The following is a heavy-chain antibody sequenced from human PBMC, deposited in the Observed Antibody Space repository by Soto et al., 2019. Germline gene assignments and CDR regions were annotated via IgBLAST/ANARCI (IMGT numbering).Heavy chain of an antibody. CDR2: IQSGGPT. J-gene: IGHJ3*02. D-gene: IGHD3-9*01. V-gene: IGHV3-53*05. Sequence: GGSLRLSCAASGFTVSSKYMSWVRQAPGKGLEWVSLIQSGGPTYYADSVKGRFTISRDTSENTLHLQMDSLRSEDTAVYYCARALGYDILTGSTDFGIGQTQIKKKGAFDIWGQGTMVTVSS. CDR1: GFTVSSKY. CDR3: ARALGYDILTGSTDFGIGQTQIKKKGAFDI.